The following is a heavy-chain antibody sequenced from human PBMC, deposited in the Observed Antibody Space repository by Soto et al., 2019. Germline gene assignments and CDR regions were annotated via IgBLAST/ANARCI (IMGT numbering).Heavy chain of an antibody. D-gene: IGHD6-13*01. CDR3: ARDVQQLASY. CDR2: ISGTSTYI. V-gene: IGHV3-11*06. Sequence: GGSLRLSCAASGFTFSDYYMSWIRQAPGKGLEWVSYISGTSTYINYADSVKGRFTISRDNAKNSLYLQMNSLRAEDTAVYYCARDVQQLASYWGQGTLVTVSS. CDR1: GFTFSDYY. J-gene: IGHJ4*02.